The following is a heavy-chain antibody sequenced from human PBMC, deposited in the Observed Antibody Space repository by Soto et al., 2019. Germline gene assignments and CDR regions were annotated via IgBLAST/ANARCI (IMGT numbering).Heavy chain of an antibody. V-gene: IGHV1-3*01. D-gene: IGHD3-10*01. Sequence: QVQPVQSGAEVKEPGASVRVSCRAFGYTFTAYKIHWLRQAPGQGLEWMGWINAGNGNTRSSRKFQGRVIITRDTSATTAYLEVDSLRSEDTAIYYCARVAPSRGSVPRFDPWGQGTLLTVSS. CDR3: ARVAPSRGSVPRFDP. CDR2: INAGNGNT. J-gene: IGHJ5*02. CDR1: GYTFTAYK.